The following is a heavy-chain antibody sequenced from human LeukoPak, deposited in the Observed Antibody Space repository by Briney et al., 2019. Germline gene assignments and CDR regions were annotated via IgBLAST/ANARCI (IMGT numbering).Heavy chain of an antibody. V-gene: IGHV1-2*02. D-gene: IGHD6-13*01. CDR2: INPNSGGT. CDR3: ARDWEIAAAGGY. CDR1: GYTFTGYY. J-gene: IGHJ4*02. Sequence: ASVKVSCKASGYTFTGYYMHWVRQAPGQGLEWMGWINPNSGGTNYVQKFQGRVTMTRDTSISTAYMELSRLRSDDTAVYYCARDWEIAAAGGYWGQGTLVTVSS.